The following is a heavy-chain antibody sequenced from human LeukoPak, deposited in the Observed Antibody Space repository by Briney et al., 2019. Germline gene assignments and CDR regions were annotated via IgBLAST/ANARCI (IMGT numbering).Heavy chain of an antibody. J-gene: IGHJ5*02. D-gene: IGHD3-9*01. CDR3: ARGNHNIFRGIYSPPFAP. V-gene: IGHV2-5*02. CDR1: GFSFSTTGVG. CDR2: IYWDDDK. Sequence: SGPTLVKPTQTLTLTCTFSGFSFSTTGVGVAWIRQPPGKALEWLALIYWDDDKRYRPSLKSRLTVAKDSSTNRVVLTMANLDPANTPTYYCARGNHNIFRGIYSPPFAPWGQGTPVTVPS.